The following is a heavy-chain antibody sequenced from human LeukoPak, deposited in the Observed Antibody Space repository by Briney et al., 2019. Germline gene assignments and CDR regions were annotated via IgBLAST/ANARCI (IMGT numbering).Heavy chain of an antibody. V-gene: IGHV4-38-2*02. CDR2: IYHSGST. CDR3: ARFALGAYYFDY. Sequence: SETLSLTCTVSGYSISSGYYWGWIRQSPGKGLEWIGSIYHSGSTYYNPSLKSRVTISVDTSKNQFSLKLSSVTAADTAVYYCARFALGAYYFDYWGQGTLVTVSS. CDR1: GYSISSGYY. D-gene: IGHD3-16*01. J-gene: IGHJ4*02.